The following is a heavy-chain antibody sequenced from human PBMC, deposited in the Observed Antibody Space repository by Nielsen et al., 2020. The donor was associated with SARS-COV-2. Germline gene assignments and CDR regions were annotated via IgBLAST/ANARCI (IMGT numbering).Heavy chain of an antibody. J-gene: IGHJ2*01. Sequence: WIRQPPGKGLEWVSYISSSGSTIYYADSVKGRFTISRDNAKNSLYLQMNSLRAEDTAVYYCARGKTNYYDSSGYPVGYFDLWGRGTLVTVSS. V-gene: IGHV3-11*04. CDR3: ARGKTNYYDSSGYPVGYFDL. D-gene: IGHD3-22*01. CDR2: ISSSGSTI.